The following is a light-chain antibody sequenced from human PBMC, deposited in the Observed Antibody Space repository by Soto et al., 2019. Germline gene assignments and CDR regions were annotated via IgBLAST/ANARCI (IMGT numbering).Light chain of an antibody. CDR1: QSVGTN. Sequence: EIVMTQSPATLSVSPGERATLSCRASQSVGTNLAWYQQKPGQAPRLLIYGASTRATGIPDRFSGSGSGTEFTLTITRLEPEDFAVYHCQQYGSSPWTFGQGTKVEIK. V-gene: IGKV3-15*01. J-gene: IGKJ1*01. CDR3: QQYGSSPWT. CDR2: GAS.